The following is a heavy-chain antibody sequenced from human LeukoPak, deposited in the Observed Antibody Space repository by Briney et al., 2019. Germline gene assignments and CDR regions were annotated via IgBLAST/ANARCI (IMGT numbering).Heavy chain of an antibody. CDR1: GGSISSGSYY. D-gene: IGHD4-23*01. CDR2: IYTSGST. CDR3: ARERTTVVPNWFDP. V-gene: IGHV4-61*02. J-gene: IGHJ5*02. Sequence: PSQTLSLTCTVSGGSISSGSYYWSWIRQPAGKGLEWIGRIYTSGSTNYNPSLKSRVTISVDTSKNQFSLKLSSVTAADTAVYYCARERTTVVPNWFDPWGQGTLVTVPS.